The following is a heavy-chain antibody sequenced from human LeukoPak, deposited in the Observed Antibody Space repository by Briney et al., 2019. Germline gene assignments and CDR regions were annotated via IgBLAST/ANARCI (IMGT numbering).Heavy chain of an antibody. CDR3: ARHGSTNWYYYDSSGYPDY. CDR1: GGSLSSSLSY. Sequence: SETLSLTRTVSGGSLSSSLSYRGWIRQPPGKGLEWIGSIYYSGSTYYNPSLKSRVTISVDTSKNQFSLKLSSVTAADTAVYYCARHGSTNWYYYDSSGYPDYWGQGTLVTVSS. D-gene: IGHD3-22*01. J-gene: IGHJ4*02. CDR2: IYYSGST. V-gene: IGHV4-39*01.